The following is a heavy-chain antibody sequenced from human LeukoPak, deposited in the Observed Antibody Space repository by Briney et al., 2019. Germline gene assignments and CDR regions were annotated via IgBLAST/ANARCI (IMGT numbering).Heavy chain of an antibody. V-gene: IGHV3-48*03. D-gene: IGHD6-19*01. CDR1: GFTFSSYE. Sequence: GGSLRLSCAASGFTFSSYEMIWVRQAPGKGLEWLSYISSSGSTTYYADSVKGRFTISRDNAKDSLYLQMNSLRAEDTGVYYCARKAGAPGYSFDYWGQGTLVTVSS. CDR2: ISSSGSTT. J-gene: IGHJ4*02. CDR3: ARKAGAPGYSFDY.